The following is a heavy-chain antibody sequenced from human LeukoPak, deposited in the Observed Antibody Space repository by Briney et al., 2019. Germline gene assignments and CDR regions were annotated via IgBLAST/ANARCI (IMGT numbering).Heavy chain of an antibody. V-gene: IGHV3-30-3*01. Sequence: PGGSLRLSCAASGFTFSSSAMHWVRQAPDKGLEWVAVISYDGSNKYYADSVKGRFTISRDNSKNTLYLQMNSLRAEDTAVYYCARDLDLADYGSGSSYYYYGMDVWGQGTTVTVSS. CDR1: GFTFSSSA. CDR2: ISYDGSNK. J-gene: IGHJ6*02. D-gene: IGHD3-10*01. CDR3: ARDLDLADYGSGSSYYYYGMDV.